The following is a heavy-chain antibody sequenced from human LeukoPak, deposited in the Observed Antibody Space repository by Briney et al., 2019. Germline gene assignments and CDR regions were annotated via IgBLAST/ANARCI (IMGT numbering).Heavy chain of an antibody. CDR1: GYSISSGYY. J-gene: IGHJ4*02. Sequence: PSETLSLTCAVSGYSISSGYYWGWIRQPPGKGLEWIGSTYHSGSTYYNPSLKSRVTISVDTSKNQFSLKLSSVTAADTAVYYCARDKFGGSSWSGESLDYWGQGTLVTVSS. D-gene: IGHD6-13*01. V-gene: IGHV4-38-2*02. CDR3: ARDKFGGSSWSGESLDY. CDR2: TYHSGST.